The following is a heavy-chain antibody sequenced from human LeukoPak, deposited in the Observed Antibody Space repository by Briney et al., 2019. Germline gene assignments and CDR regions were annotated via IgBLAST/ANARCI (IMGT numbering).Heavy chain of an antibody. V-gene: IGHV3-30*02. CDR3: AKRVAAADLFDY. Sequence: PGGSLRLSCGVSGFTFSSYWMSWVRQAPGKGLEWVAFIRYDGSSKYYADSVKGRFTISRDNSKNTLYLQMNSLRAEDTAVYYCAKRVAAADLFDYWGQGTLVTVSS. CDR1: GFTFSSYW. J-gene: IGHJ4*02. CDR2: IRYDGSSK. D-gene: IGHD6-13*01.